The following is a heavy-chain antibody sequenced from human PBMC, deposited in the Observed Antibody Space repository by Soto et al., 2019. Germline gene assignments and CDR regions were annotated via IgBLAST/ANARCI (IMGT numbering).Heavy chain of an antibody. CDR2: ISGSGGST. D-gene: IGHD6-6*01. Sequence: EVQLLESGGGLVQPGGSLRLSCAASGFTFSSYAMSWVRQAPGKGLEWVSAISGSGGSTYYADSVKGRFTISRDNSKNTLYLQMNRLRAEDTAVYYCAKDRRGSSSYYYYGMDVWGQGTTVTVSS. CDR1: GFTFSSYA. CDR3: AKDRRGSSSYYYYGMDV. J-gene: IGHJ6*02. V-gene: IGHV3-23*01.